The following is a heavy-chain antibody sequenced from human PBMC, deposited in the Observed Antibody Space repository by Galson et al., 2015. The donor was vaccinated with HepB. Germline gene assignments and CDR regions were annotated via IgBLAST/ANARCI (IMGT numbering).Heavy chain of an antibody. CDR2: AWYRSQWGF. CDR3: ARGGDYGDYGGWFDP. CDR1: GDSVSSRSAT. Sequence: CAISGDSVSSRSATWNWVRHSPSGGLEWLGRAWYRSQWGFDYAVSVKSRITISPDTSKNQFSLQLNSVTPEDTAVYYCARGGDYGDYGGWFDPWGQGTLVTVSS. J-gene: IGHJ5*02. D-gene: IGHD4-17*01. V-gene: IGHV6-1*01.